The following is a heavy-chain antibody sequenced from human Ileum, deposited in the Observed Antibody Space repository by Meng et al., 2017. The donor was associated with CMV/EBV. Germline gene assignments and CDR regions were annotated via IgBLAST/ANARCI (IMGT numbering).Heavy chain of an antibody. J-gene: IGHJ6*02. Sequence: SETLSLTCAVSGGSISNYYWSWIRQPPGKGLEWIGYIYYSGSTNYNPSLKSRVTISVDTSKNQFSLKLSSVTAADTAVYYCARSPNYDFWSGSYYYGMDVWGQGTTVTVSS. D-gene: IGHD3-3*01. CDR2: IYYSGST. V-gene: IGHV4-59*01. CDR3: ARSPNYDFWSGSYYYGMDV. CDR1: GGSISNYY.